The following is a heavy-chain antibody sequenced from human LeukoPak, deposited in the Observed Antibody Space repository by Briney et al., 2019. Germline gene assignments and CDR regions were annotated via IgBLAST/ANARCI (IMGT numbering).Heavy chain of an antibody. Sequence: SGGSLRLSCAASGFTFSSYGMHWVRQAPGKGLEWVAVIWYDGSNKYYADSVKGRFTISRDNSKNTLYLQMNSLRAEDAAVYYCAREGMRTVTTLDYWGQGTLVTVSS. CDR3: AREGMRTVTTLDY. J-gene: IGHJ4*02. D-gene: IGHD4-17*01. CDR2: IWYDGSNK. V-gene: IGHV3-33*01. CDR1: GFTFSSYG.